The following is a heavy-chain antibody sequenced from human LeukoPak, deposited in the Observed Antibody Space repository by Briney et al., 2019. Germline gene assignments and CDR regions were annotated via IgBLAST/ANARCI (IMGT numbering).Heavy chain of an antibody. CDR3: ASEAHRGGGFDS. J-gene: IGHJ4*02. V-gene: IGHV4-39*01. Sequence: PSETLSLTCTVSGGSISSDTYFWGWIRQPPGKGLEWIANIYFTGNTYYNPSLKSRATISVDTSKSQFSLTLSSVTAADTAVYYCASEAHRGGGFDSWGQGTQVTVSS. CDR1: GGSISSDTYF. D-gene: IGHD3-16*01. CDR2: IYFTGNT.